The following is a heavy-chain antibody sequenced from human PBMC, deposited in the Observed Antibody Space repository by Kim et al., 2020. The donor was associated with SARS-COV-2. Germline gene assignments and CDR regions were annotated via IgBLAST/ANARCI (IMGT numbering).Heavy chain of an antibody. Sequence: SETLSLTCTVSSGSISSGSYYWSWIRQPPGKGLEWIGYIYYSGSTNYNPSLKSRVTISVDTSNNQFSLKLNSVTAADTAVYYCARVGGSSSVLTWGQGTLVTVSS. CDR1: SGSISSGSYY. V-gene: IGHV4-61*01. CDR2: IYYSGST. CDR3: ARVGGSSSVLT. D-gene: IGHD6-6*01. J-gene: IGHJ4*02.